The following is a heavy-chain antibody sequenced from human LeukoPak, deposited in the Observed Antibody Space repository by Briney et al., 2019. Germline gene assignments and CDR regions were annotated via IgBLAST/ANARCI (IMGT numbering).Heavy chain of an antibody. CDR2: ISSGSSTI. D-gene: IGHD1-26*01. CDR3: ARDGRVGATPKYAFDI. Sequence: GGSLRLSCAASGFTFSSYSMNWVRQAPGKGLEWVSYISSGSSTIYYADSVKGRFTISRDNAKNSLYLQMNRLRTEDTAVYYCARDGRVGATPKYAFDIWGQGTMVTVSS. CDR1: GFTFSSYS. V-gene: IGHV3-48*01. J-gene: IGHJ3*02.